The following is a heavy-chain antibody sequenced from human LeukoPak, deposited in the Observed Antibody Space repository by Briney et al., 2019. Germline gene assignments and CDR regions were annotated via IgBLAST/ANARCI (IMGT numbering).Heavy chain of an antibody. V-gene: IGHV4-59*01. CDR2: IYYSGST. CDR1: GGSFSGYY. CDR3: ARDLAGTTGFDY. Sequence: SETLSLTCGVYGGSFSGYYWSWIRQPPGKGLEWIGYIYYSGSTNYNPSLKSRVTISVDTSKNQVSLNLSSVTGADTAVYYCARDLAGTTGFDYWGQGTLVTVSS. D-gene: IGHD1-7*01. J-gene: IGHJ4*02.